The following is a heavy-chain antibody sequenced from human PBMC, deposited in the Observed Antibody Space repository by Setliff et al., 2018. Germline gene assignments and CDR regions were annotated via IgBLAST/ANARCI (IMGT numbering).Heavy chain of an antibody. CDR2: INTNTGNP. CDR1: GYTFTNYA. D-gene: IGHD5-12*01. Sequence: ASVKVSCKASGYTFTNYAMSWMRQAPGQGLEWMGWINTNTGNPSYAQGFTGRFVFSLDTSVSTAYLQISSLESADSAVYYCARASRFGTIRYRGDYYMDVWGKGTTVTVSS. J-gene: IGHJ6*03. V-gene: IGHV7-4-1*02. CDR3: ARASRFGTIRYRGDYYMDV.